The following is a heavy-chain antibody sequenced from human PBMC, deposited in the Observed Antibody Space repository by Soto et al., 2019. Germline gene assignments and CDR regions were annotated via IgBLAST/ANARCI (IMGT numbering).Heavy chain of an antibody. V-gene: IGHV4-39*01. J-gene: IGHJ6*02. Sequence: PSEPLSLPSPVFGCSISTSSYYWGWIRQPLGKGLEWVGSVDCCGSTYYNPSLKSRVTISVDTSKNQFSLKLSSVTAADTAVYYCARGGPGTMIVVVAPKYYYGMDVWGQGTTVTVSS. D-gene: IGHD3-22*01. CDR1: GCSISTSSYY. CDR2: VDCCGST. CDR3: ARGGPGTMIVVVAPKYYYGMDV.